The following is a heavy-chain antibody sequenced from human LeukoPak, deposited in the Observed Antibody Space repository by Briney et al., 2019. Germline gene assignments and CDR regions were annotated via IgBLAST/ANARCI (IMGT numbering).Heavy chain of an antibody. J-gene: IGHJ5*02. CDR2: INPSGGST. Sequence: ASVKVSCKASGYTFTSYYMHWVRQAPGQGLEWMGIINPSGGSTSYAQKFQGRVTMTRNTSISTAYMELSSLRSEDTAVYYCARGERSSWYGIRRRAINWFDPWGQGTLVTVSS. D-gene: IGHD6-13*01. CDR1: GYTFTSYY. CDR3: ARGERSSWYGIRRRAINWFDP. V-gene: IGHV1-46*01.